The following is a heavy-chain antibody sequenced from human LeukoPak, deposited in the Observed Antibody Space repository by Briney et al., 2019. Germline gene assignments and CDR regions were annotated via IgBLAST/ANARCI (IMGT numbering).Heavy chain of an antibody. CDR2: IYTSETT. D-gene: IGHD2-2*01. CDR3: ARHRSPSSLSFFDI. CDR1: GASISSYY. J-gene: IGHJ4*02. V-gene: IGHV4-4*09. Sequence: SETLSLTCTVSGASISSYYWSWIRQPPGKGLEWIGYIYTSETTNFNPALKSRVTISIDTSKNQVSLRLSSVTAADTALYYCARHRSPSSLSFFDIWGQGMLVIVSS.